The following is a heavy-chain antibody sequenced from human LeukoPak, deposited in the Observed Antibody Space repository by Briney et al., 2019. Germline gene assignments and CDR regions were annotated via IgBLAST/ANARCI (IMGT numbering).Heavy chain of an antibody. Sequence: SETLSLTCTVSGVSISTYYWSWIRQPPGKGLEWIGYIEYTGSTNINPSLKSRVTISVDTSKNQFSLKLSSVTAADTAFYYCARVGSYCHDNWGQGNLVTVSS. D-gene: IGHD2-8*02. V-gene: IGHV4-59*08. CDR3: ARVGSYCHDN. CDR1: GVSISTYY. CDR2: IEYTGST. J-gene: IGHJ4*02.